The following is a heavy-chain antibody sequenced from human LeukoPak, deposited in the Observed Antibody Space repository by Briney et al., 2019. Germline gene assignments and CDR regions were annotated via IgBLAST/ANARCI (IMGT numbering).Heavy chain of an antibody. CDR1: GYTFTNYA. D-gene: IGHD6-19*01. CDR3: ARGQVSSGWYYSNAFDI. CDR2: INTNTGNP. V-gene: IGHV7-4-1*02. Sequence: ASVKVSCKASGYTFTNYAMNWVRQAPGQGLEWMGWINTNTGNPTYAQGFTGRFVLSLDTSVSTAYLQISSLKAEDTAVYYCARGQVSSGWYYSNAFDIWGQGTMVTVSS. J-gene: IGHJ3*02.